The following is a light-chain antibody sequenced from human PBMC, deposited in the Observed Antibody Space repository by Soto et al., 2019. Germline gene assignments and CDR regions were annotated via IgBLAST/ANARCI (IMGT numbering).Light chain of an antibody. Sequence: EIVMTQSPDTLSVSPGERVTLSCRASQSVSSDLAWYQQKPGQAPRLLIYGASTRATDIAARFSGSGSGTEFTLTISSLQSEDFAVYYCNQYNNWPPYTFGQGTKLEIK. CDR3: NQYNNWPPYT. J-gene: IGKJ2*01. CDR1: QSVSSD. CDR2: GAS. V-gene: IGKV3-15*01.